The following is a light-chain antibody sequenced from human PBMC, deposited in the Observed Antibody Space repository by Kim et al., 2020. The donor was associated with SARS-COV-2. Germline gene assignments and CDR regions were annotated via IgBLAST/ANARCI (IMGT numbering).Light chain of an antibody. Sequence: DIQMTQSPSTLSASVGDRITITCRASQGVGKWVAWYQQSPGRAPKLLIHDESTLEPGVPSRFSGSGSGTEFTLTISSLQPDDFATYYCQQYNSYSYTFGQGTKLEI. V-gene: IGKV1-5*01. CDR3: QQYNSYSYT. J-gene: IGKJ2*01. CDR2: DES. CDR1: QGVGKW.